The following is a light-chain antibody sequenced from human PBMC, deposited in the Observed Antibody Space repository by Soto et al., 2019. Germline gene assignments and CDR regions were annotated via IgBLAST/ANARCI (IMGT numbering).Light chain of an antibody. Sequence: DIQMTQSPSSLSASVGDRVTITCQASQDISNYFNWYQQKPGKAPNLLIYDASHLETGVPSRFSGSGSGTDFTFTISSLQPEDFATYYCQQYDNAPLIFTFGPGTKGEVK. CDR2: DAS. CDR3: QQYDNAPLIFT. V-gene: IGKV1-33*01. CDR1: QDISNY. J-gene: IGKJ3*01.